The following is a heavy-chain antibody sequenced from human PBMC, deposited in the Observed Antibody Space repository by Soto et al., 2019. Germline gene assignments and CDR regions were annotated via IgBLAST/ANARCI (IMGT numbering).Heavy chain of an antibody. V-gene: IGHV4-34*01. CDR2: VNHGGTS. D-gene: IGHD5-12*01. Sequence: SETLSLTCAVHGGSFSGYYWDWIRQPPGKGLEWIGEVNHGGTSNYNPSLKSRAIISVDTSKNQFSLKLSSVTAADTAVYYCARDRDGYKKLLVYWGQGTLVTVS. CDR1: GGSFSGYY. J-gene: IGHJ4*02. CDR3: ARDRDGYKKLLVY.